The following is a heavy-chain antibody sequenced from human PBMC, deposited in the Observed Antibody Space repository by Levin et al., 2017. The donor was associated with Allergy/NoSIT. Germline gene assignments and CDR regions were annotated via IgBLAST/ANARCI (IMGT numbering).Heavy chain of an antibody. D-gene: IGHD3-22*01. J-gene: IGHJ3*02. CDR3: ARGLPNYYDSSGSFAFDI. Sequence: SQTLSLTCPVSGGSVTSSSYYWAWIRQPPGKGLEWIASIYNSGTTYYNPSLKSRVTLSVDSSTNQFSLHLTSVTAADTAVYYCARGLPNYYDSSGSFAFDIWGQGRMVTVSS. CDR2: IYNSGTT. V-gene: IGHV4-39*07. CDR1: GGSVTSSSYY.